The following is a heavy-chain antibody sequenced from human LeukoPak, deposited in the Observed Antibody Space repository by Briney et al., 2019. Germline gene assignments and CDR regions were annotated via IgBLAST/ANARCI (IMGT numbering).Heavy chain of an antibody. J-gene: IGHJ4*02. CDR3: AKVQDYDILTGYYIAGGHFDY. V-gene: IGHV3-7*03. CDR1: GFTFSNYW. Sequence: GGSLRLSCTASGFTFSNYWMTWVRQAPGKGLEWVANIKQDGSEKYYVGSVRGRLTISRDNAKNSLYLQMNSLRAEDTAIYYCAKVQDYDILTGYYIAGGHFDYWGQGTLVTVTS. D-gene: IGHD3-9*01. CDR2: IKQDGSEK.